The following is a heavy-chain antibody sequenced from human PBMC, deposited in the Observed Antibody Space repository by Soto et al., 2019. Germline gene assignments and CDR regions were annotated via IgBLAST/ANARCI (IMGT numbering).Heavy chain of an antibody. D-gene: IGHD6-13*01. V-gene: IGHV4-39*01. CDR3: RRSSRYGMDV. CDR1: GDSIGSSSY. J-gene: IGHJ6*02. CDR2: IYSTGNT. Sequence: TSETLCLTCTVSGDSIGSSSYWGWIRQPPGKGLEWIGSIYSTGNTYYNPSLNSQVTISVDTSKNQFSLNVISVTAADTAVYYCRRSSRYGMDVWGQGTTVTVSS.